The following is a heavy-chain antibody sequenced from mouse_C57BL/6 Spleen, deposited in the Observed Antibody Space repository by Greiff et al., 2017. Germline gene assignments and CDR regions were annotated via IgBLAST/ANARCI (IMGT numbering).Heavy chain of an antibody. D-gene: IGHD1-1*01. CDR2: IYPGSGNT. J-gene: IGHJ1*03. CDR3: ARDHYYYDSSRGYFDV. Sequence: QVQLQQSGAELVRPGASVKLSCKASGYTFTDYYINWVKQRPGQGLEWIARIYPGSGNTYYNEKFKGKATLTAEKSSSTAYMQLSSLTSEDSAVYFCARDHYYYDSSRGYFDVWGTGTTVTVSS. CDR1: GYTFTDYY. V-gene: IGHV1-76*01.